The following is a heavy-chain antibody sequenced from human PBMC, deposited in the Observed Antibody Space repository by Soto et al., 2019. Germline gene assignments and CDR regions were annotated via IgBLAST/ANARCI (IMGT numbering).Heavy chain of an antibody. CDR3: ARDDPFDP. J-gene: IGHJ5*02. CDR2: IHSSGRS. Sequence: QVRLRESGPQVVKPSATLSLNCHVSGGAFRSYFWSWIRQSPGKGLEWIGNIHSSGRSNYNPSFKSRVSMSIDPSKNQFSVRLTSVTPADTAVYYCARDDPFDPWGQGILVTVSS. V-gene: IGHV4-59*01. CDR1: GGAFRSYF.